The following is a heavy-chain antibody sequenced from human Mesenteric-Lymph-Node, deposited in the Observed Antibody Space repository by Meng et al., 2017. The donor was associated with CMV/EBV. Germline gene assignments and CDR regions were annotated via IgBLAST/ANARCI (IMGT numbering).Heavy chain of an antibody. J-gene: IGHJ3*02. Sequence: GESLKISCAASGFTFTSYGIHWVRQAPGKGLEWVAVISYDGSNKYYADSVKGRFTISRDNSKNTLYLQMNSLRAEDTAVYYCAKDIYSSGWYDAGALDIWGQGTMVTVSS. D-gene: IGHD6-19*01. V-gene: IGHV3-30*19. CDR3: AKDIYSSGWYDAGALDI. CDR2: ISYDGSNK. CDR1: GFTFTSYG.